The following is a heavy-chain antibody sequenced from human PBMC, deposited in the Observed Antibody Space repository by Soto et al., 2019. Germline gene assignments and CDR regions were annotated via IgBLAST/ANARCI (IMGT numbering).Heavy chain of an antibody. J-gene: IGHJ4*02. V-gene: IGHV3-23*01. Sequence: GGPLRHSCAASGSTFSSYGMTWVRQDPGKGLEWVSGISGSGGSTYYADSVKGRFTISRDNSKNTLYLQMNSLRAEDTAIYYCAKVILAAGTAYWGQGTLVTVSS. CDR2: ISGSGGST. CDR1: GSTFSSYG. D-gene: IGHD6-13*01. CDR3: AKVILAAGTAY.